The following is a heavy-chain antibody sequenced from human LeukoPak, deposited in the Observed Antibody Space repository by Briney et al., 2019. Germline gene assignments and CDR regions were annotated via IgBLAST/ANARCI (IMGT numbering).Heavy chain of an antibody. V-gene: IGHV4-31*03. CDR2: IYYSGST. CDR3: ARAPRIVVSPHFDY. J-gene: IGHJ4*02. CDR1: GGSISSGGYY. D-gene: IGHD3-22*01. Sequence: PSETLSLTCTVSGGSISSGGYYWSWIRQHPGKGLEWIGYIYYSGSTYYNPSLKSRVTISVDTSKNQFSLKLSSVTAAGTAVYYCARAPRIVVSPHFDYWGQGTLVTVSS.